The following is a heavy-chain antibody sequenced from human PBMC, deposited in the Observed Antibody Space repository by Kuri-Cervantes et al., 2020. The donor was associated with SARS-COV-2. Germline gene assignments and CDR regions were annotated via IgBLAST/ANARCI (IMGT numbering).Heavy chain of an antibody. D-gene: IGHD1-26*01. Sequence: GESLKISCAASGFTFSSYAMSWVRQAPGKGLEWVSAISGSGGSTYYADSVKGRFTISRDNAKNTLYLQMNSLRAEDTAVYYCARGRKGSSIHFDYWGQGTLVTVSS. CDR2: ISGSGGST. CDR3: ARGRKGSSIHFDY. J-gene: IGHJ4*02. V-gene: IGHV3-23*01. CDR1: GFTFSSYA.